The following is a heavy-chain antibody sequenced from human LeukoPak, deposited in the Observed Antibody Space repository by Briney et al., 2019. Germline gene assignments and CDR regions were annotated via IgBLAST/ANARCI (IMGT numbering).Heavy chain of an antibody. J-gene: IGHJ4*02. V-gene: IGHV3-66*01. CDR2: IYSGDTT. D-gene: IGHD3-10*01. CDR1: GFTVSTNY. CDR3: ASILRSSSGYYFDY. Sequence: TAGSLRLSCAASGFTVSTNYMSWVRQAPGKGLEWVSVIYSGDTTFYADSVRGKFTISRDNSKNTLYLQMNSLRAEDTAVYYCASILRSSSGYYFDYWGQGTLVTVSS.